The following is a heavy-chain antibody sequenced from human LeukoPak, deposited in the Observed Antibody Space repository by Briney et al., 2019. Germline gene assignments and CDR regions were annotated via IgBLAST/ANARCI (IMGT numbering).Heavy chain of an antibody. CDR1: GFSVTTNY. CDR2: IYSGGGT. Sequence: GGPLRLSCEASGFSVTTNYMTWVRQAPGKGLEWVSVIYSGGGTYYADSVKGRFIISRDNSKNAVSLQMNSLRVEDTALYYCARGKTSDDIIEDAFDVWGRGTVVTVSS. V-gene: IGHV3-66*01. J-gene: IGHJ3*01. D-gene: IGHD3-10*01. CDR3: ARGKTSDDIIEDAFDV.